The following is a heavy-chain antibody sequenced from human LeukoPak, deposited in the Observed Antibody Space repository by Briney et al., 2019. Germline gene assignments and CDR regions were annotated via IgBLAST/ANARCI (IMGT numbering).Heavy chain of an antibody. CDR3: ARDGGKWELLFGY. V-gene: IGHV3-53*01. CDR1: GFTVSNNY. D-gene: IGHD1-26*01. CDR2: IYSGGST. J-gene: IGHJ4*02. Sequence: PGGSLRLSCAASGFTVSNNYMSWVRQAPGKGLEWVSIIYSGGSTYYADSAKGRFTISRDNYKNTLYLQMNSLRAEDTAVYYCARDGGKWELLFGYWGQGTLVTVSS.